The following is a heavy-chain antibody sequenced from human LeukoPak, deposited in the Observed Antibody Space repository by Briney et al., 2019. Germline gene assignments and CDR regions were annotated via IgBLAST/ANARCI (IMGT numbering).Heavy chain of an antibody. Sequence: ASVRVSCKAAGYSFTSFHINWVRQAPGQGLEWMGWINPNSGGTNYAQKFRGRVTMTRDTSISTAYMELSRLRSDDTAVYYCARNMVRGVIERHQAHDYWGQGTLVTVSS. CDR2: INPNSGGT. D-gene: IGHD3-10*01. CDR3: ARNMVRGVIERHQAHDY. J-gene: IGHJ4*02. V-gene: IGHV1-2*02. CDR1: GYSFTSFH.